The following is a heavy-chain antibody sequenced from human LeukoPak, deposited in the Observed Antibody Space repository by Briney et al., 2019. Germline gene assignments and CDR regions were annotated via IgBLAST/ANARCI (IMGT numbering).Heavy chain of an antibody. CDR2: INSAGGST. CDR1: GYTFTTYY. Sequence: ASVKISCKASGYTFTTYYIHWVRQAPGQGLEWMGLINSAGGSTTYAHKFQDRVTMTRDTSTSTVYMDLSSLRSEDTAVYYCAREFRITGTIQYNWFDPWGQGTLVTVSS. J-gene: IGHJ5*02. V-gene: IGHV1-46*01. D-gene: IGHD1-20*01. CDR3: AREFRITGTIQYNWFDP.